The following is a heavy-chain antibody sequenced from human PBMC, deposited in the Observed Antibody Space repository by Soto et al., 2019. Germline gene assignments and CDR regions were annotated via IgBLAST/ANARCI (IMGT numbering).Heavy chain of an antibody. V-gene: IGHV4-34*01. CDR2: INHSGST. Sequence: SDTLSLTCAVYGVSFSGYYWSWIRQPPGKGLEWIGEINHSGSTNYNPSLKSRVTISVDTSKNQFSLKLSSVTAADTAVYYCARYYYYYGMDVWGQGTTVT. CDR3: ARYYYYYGMDV. CDR1: GVSFSGYY. J-gene: IGHJ6*02.